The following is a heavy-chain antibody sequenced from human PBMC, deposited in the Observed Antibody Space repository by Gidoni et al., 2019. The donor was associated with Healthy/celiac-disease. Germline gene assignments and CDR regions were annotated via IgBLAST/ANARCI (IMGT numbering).Heavy chain of an antibody. J-gene: IGHJ4*02. V-gene: IGHV3-21*01. CDR3: ARDRDVVVPGVGDY. CDR1: GFTFSSYS. D-gene: IGHD2-15*01. Sequence: EVQLVESGGGLVKPGGSLILSCAASGFTFSSYSMNWVRQAPGKGLEWVSSISSSSSYIYYADSVKGRFTISRDNAKNSLYLQMNSLRAEDTAVYYCARDRDVVVPGVGDYWGQGTLVTVSS. CDR2: ISSSSSYI.